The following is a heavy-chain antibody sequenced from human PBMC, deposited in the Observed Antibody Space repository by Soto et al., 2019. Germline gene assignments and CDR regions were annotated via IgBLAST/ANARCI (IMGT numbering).Heavy chain of an antibody. CDR2: ITHIGNT. CDR3: ATRLSELLSFGQSPPPFDY. Sequence: QVQLQQWGAGLLKPSETLSLTCAVYGGSFSGYYWSRIRQPPGRGLEWIGEITHIGNTNYNPALRSRVTISLDTAKNPFSLSLSSVTAADTAVYYCATRLSELLSFGQSPPPFDYWGQGTLVTVSS. V-gene: IGHV4-34*01. CDR1: GGSFSGYY. J-gene: IGHJ4*02. D-gene: IGHD3-10*01.